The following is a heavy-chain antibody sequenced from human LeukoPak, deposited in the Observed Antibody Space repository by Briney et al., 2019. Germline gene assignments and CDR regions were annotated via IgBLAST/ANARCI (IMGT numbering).Heavy chain of an antibody. CDR2: ISNNGGYT. J-gene: IGHJ4*02. D-gene: IGHD2-15*01. V-gene: IGHV3-23*01. Sequence: GASLRLSCAASGFTFSSSAMSWVRQAPGKGLEWVSAISNNGGYTYYADSVQGRFTISRDNSKSTLCLQMNSLRAEDTAVYYCAKQLGYCSDGSCYFPYWGQGTLVTVSS. CDR3: AKQLGYCSDGSCYFPY. CDR1: GFTFSSSA.